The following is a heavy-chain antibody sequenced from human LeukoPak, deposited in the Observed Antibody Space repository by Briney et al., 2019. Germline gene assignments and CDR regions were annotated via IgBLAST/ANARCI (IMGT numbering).Heavy chain of an antibody. D-gene: IGHD6-13*01. V-gene: IGHV3-21*01. CDR3: ARVEIAAAGFSDY. J-gene: IGHJ4*02. CDR1: GFTFSSYS. CDR2: ISSSSSYI. Sequence: GGSLRLSCAASGFTFSSYSMNWVRQAPGKGLEWVSSISSSSSYIYYADSVKGRFTISRDNAKNSLYLQMNSLRAEDTAVYYCARVEIAAAGFSDYWGQGTLVTVSS.